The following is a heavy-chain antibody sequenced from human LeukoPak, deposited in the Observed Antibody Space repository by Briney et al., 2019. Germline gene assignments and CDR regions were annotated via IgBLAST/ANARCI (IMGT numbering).Heavy chain of an antibody. D-gene: IGHD3-22*01. J-gene: IGHJ4*02. CDR2: ISYDGSNK. V-gene: IGHV3-30*12. CDR3: VRGYYAGRGHHFEY. Sequence: GGSLRLSCATSGFAFSTQGMHWVRQAPGKGLEWVAVISYDGSNKYYADSVKGRFTISRDNSKNTLYLQMNSLRAEDTAVYYCVRGYYAGRGHHFEYWGQGTLVTVSS. CDR1: GFAFSTQG.